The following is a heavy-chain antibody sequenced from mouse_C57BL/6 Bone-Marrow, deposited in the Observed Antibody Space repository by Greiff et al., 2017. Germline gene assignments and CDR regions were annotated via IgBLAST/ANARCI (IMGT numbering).Heavy chain of an antibody. J-gene: IGHJ3*01. CDR1: GYSFTGDY. CDR3: ARSSDGSGFAY. Sequence: EVKLVESGPELVKPGASVKISCTASGYSFTGDYMHWVKQSHGNILDWIGYIYPYNGVSSYNQKFKGKATLTVDKSSSTAYMELRSLTSEDSAVYYCARSSDGSGFAYWGQETLGTVSA. V-gene: IGHV1-31*01. CDR2: IYPYNGVS.